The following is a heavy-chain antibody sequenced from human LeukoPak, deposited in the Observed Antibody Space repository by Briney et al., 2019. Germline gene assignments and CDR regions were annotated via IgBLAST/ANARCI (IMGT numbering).Heavy chain of an antibody. D-gene: IGHD5-18*01. Sequence: PSETLSLTCTVSGGSISSSSYYWGWIRQPPGKGLEWIGSIYYSGSTYYNPSLKSRVTMSVDTSKNQFSLKLSSVTAADTAVYYCARENPRIQLWFRGDYFNYWGQGTLVTVSS. CDR3: ARENPRIQLWFRGDYFNY. V-gene: IGHV4-39*07. CDR1: GGSISSSSYY. J-gene: IGHJ4*02. CDR2: IYYSGST.